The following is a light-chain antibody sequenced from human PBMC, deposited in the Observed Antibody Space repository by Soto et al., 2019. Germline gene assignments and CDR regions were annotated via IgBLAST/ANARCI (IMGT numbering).Light chain of an antibody. CDR1: QNISSY. CDR3: QQYGSSPWT. CDR2: GVS. V-gene: IGKV3-20*01. Sequence: EIVLTQSPGTLSLSPVERATFSCMASQNISSYLAWYQQKPGQAPRLLIYGVSSRATGTPDRFSGSGSGTDFTLTISRLGPEDFAVYYCQQYGSSPWTFGHGTKVDIK. J-gene: IGKJ1*01.